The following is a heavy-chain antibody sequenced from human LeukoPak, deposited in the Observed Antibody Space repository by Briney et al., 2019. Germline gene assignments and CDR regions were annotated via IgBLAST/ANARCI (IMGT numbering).Heavy chain of an antibody. CDR2: IIPILGKP. V-gene: IGHV1-69*02. J-gene: IGHJ6*02. D-gene: IGHD1-14*01. CDR1: GGTFSSYT. Sequence: GASVKVSCKASGGTFSSYTITWVRQAPGQGLEWMGRIIPILGKPNYVQKFQGRVTITADKSTGTAYMELSSLRSEDTAVYYCFGNYYGMDVWGQGTTVTVSS. CDR3: FGNYYGMDV.